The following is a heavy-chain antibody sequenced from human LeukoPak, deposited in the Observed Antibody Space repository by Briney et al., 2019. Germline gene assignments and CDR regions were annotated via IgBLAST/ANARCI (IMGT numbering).Heavy chain of an antibody. Sequence: GGSLRLSCAASGFTFSIYGMHWVRQAPGKGLEWVAFIWFDGSNKYYADSVKGRFAISRDNYRDTLFLQMNSLRPEDKAVYYCADGFGEFNYYYYYLDLLGKGTTVTGFS. CDR3: ADGFGEFNYYYYYLDL. V-gene: IGHV3-30*02. J-gene: IGHJ6*03. D-gene: IGHD3-10*01. CDR2: IWFDGSNK. CDR1: GFTFSIYG.